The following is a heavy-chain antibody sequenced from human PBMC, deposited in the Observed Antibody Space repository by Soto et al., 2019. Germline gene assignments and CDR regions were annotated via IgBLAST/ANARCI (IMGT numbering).Heavy chain of an antibody. V-gene: IGHV4-34*01. Sequence: PSETLSLTCAVYGGSFSGYYWSWIRQPPGKGLEWIGEINHSGSTNYNPSLKSRVTISVDTSKNQFSLKLSSVTAADTAVYYCAGFGVWGSYRYVYFDDWGQGTLVTVSS. J-gene: IGHJ4*02. CDR3: AGFGVWGSYRYVYFDD. D-gene: IGHD3-16*02. CDR1: GGSFSGYY. CDR2: INHSGST.